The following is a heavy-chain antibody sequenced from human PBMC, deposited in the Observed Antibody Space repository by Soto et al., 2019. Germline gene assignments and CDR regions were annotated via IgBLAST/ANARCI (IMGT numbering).Heavy chain of an antibody. D-gene: IGHD1-20*01. CDR1: GFTFSSFV. Sequence: EVQLLESGGGLVQPGGSLRLSCAASGFTFSSFVMNWVRQAPGKGLEWVSTISPGADVSHYTDSVKGRFTISRDNSRRTLHLQMDSLRVEDAAVYFCVRRAITATTKWCAFEVWGQGTAVTVSS. J-gene: IGHJ3*01. CDR2: ISPGADVS. CDR3: VRRAITATTKWCAFEV. V-gene: IGHV3-23*01.